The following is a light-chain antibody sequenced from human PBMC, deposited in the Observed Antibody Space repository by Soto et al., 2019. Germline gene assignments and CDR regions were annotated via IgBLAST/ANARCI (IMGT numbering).Light chain of an antibody. CDR1: SSDVGGYNS. CDR3: SSYTSSSTLYV. Sequence: QSVLTHPASVSGSPGQSITISCTGTSSDVGGYNSVSWYQQHPGKAPKLMIYEVSNRPSGVSNRFSGSKSGNTASLTISGLQAEDEADYYCSSYTSSSTLYVFGAGTKLTVL. CDR2: EVS. V-gene: IGLV2-14*01. J-gene: IGLJ1*01.